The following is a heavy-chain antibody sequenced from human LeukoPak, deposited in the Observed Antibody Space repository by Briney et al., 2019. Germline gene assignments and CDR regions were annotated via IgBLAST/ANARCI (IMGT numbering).Heavy chain of an antibody. CDR3: ATGGDCTNGVCPNWFDP. CDR2: IIPIFGTA. J-gene: IGHJ5*02. CDR1: GGTFSSYA. D-gene: IGHD2-8*01. Sequence: ASVKVSCKASGGTFSSYAISWVRQAPGQGLEWMGGIIPIFGTANYAQKFQGRVTITADESTSTAYMELSSLRSEDTAVYYCATGGDCTNGVCPNWFDPWGQGTLVTVSS. V-gene: IGHV1-69*13.